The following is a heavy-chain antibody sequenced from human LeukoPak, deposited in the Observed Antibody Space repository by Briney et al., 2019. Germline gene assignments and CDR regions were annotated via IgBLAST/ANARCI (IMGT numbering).Heavy chain of an antibody. CDR1: GGSISSYY. V-gene: IGHV4-59*08. CDR2: IYYSGST. D-gene: IGHD6-13*01. Sequence: SETLSLTCTVSGGSISSYYWSWIRQPPGKGLEWIGYIYYSGSTNYNPSLKSRVTISVDTSKNQFSLKLSSVTAADTAVYYCARHVHSGSWFDYWGQGTLVTVSS. CDR3: ARHVHSGSWFDY. J-gene: IGHJ4*02.